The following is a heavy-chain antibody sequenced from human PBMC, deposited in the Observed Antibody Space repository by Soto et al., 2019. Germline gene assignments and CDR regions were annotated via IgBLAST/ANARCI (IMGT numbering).Heavy chain of an antibody. V-gene: IGHV4-59*01. CDR1: GGSISSYY. J-gene: IGHJ5*02. CDR2: IYYSGST. D-gene: IGHD3-3*01. CDR3: ARVLFGRGNRFDP. Sequence: QVPLQGTGPALVKPSETLSLTCSVPGGSISSYYWSWIRQPPGKGLEWIGYIYYSGSTNYNPSLKRRVTRTVDMYTNQFALKVSSVNAAATAVYYCARVLFGRGNRFDPWGQGTLVTVSS.